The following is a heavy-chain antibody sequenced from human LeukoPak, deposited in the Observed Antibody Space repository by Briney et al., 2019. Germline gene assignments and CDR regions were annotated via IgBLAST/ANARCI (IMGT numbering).Heavy chain of an antibody. V-gene: IGHV3-74*01. CDR2: IRGDGIVT. Sequence: GGSLRLSCVASEFTFSNYWIHWVRQAPGKGLVWVSRIRGDGIVTNYADSVEGRFTVSRDIAKNTVHLQMNSLRDDDTAVYYCARASPADFNLWGRGTLVTVSS. J-gene: IGHJ2*01. CDR3: ARASPADFNL. CDR1: EFTFSNYW.